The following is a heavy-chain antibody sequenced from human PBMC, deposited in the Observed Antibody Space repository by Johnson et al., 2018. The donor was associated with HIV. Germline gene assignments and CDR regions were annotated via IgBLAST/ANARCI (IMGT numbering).Heavy chain of an antibody. CDR3: AKVGGGGFDI. J-gene: IGHJ3*02. D-gene: IGHD2-15*01. CDR1: GFTFSSYA. V-gene: IGHV3-23*04. CDR2: ISNSGGDT. Sequence: VQLVESGGGLVEPGGSLRLSCAASGFTFSSYAMSWVSQAPGKGLEWVSTISNSGGDTYYADSVKGRFTISRDNSKNTLYLQMNGLRADDTAVYYCAKVGGGGFDIWGQGTMVTVCS.